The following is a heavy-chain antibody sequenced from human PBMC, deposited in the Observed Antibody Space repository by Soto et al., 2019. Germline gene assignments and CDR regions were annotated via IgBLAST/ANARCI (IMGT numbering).Heavy chain of an antibody. V-gene: IGHV1-69*01. CDR1: GGTFSSYA. CDR2: IIPIFGTA. CDR3: ARGRPAAAGTEGEEDANWFDP. Sequence: QVQLVQSGAEVKTPGSSVKVSCKASGGTFSSYAISWVRQAPGQGLEWMGGIIPIFGTANSAQKFQGRVTITADESTSTAYMELSSLRSEDTAVDYCARGRPAAAGTEGEEDANWFDPWGQGTLVTVSS. J-gene: IGHJ5*02. D-gene: IGHD6-13*01.